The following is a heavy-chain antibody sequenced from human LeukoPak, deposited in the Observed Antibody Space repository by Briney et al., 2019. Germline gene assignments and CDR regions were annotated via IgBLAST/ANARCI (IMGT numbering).Heavy chain of an antibody. CDR1: GGSISSYY. Sequence: SETLSLTCTVSGGSISSYYWSWIRQPPGKGPGWIGYIFYSGSTNYNPSLKSRVNISVDTSKHQFSLKLSSVTAADTAVYYCARDSGYYGMDVWGQGTTVTVSS. CDR3: ARDSGYYGMDV. CDR2: IFYSGST. J-gene: IGHJ6*02. V-gene: IGHV4-59*01.